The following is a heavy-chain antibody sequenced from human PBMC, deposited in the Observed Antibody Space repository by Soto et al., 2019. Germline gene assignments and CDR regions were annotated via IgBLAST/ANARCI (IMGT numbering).Heavy chain of an antibody. CDR3: ASLKDYCSSTSCYRYYFDY. CDR1: GGSFSGYY. V-gene: IGHV4-34*01. Sequence: QVQLQQWGAGLLKPSETLSLTCAVYGGSFSGYYWSWIRQPPGKGLEWIGEINHSGSTNYNPSLKSRVTIPVDTSKNQFSLKLSSVTAADTAVYYCASLKDYCSSTSCYRYYFDYWGQGTLVTVSS. J-gene: IGHJ4*02. D-gene: IGHD2-2*01. CDR2: INHSGST.